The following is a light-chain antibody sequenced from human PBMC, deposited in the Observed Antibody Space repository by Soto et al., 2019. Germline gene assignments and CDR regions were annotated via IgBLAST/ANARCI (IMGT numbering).Light chain of an antibody. CDR3: CSHTTADTVI. V-gene: IGLV2-14*01. J-gene: IGLJ2*01. CDR2: EVT. CDR1: SNDVGNYNF. Sequence: QSALTQPASVSGSPGQSITISCTGSSNDVGNYNFVSWYQQHPGKVPKIIIYEVTNRPSGVSDRFSGSKSGNTASLTISGLQAEDEADYYCCSHTTADTVIFGGGTKVTVL.